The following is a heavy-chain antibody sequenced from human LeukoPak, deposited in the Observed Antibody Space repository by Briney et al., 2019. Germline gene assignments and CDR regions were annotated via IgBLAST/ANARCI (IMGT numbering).Heavy chain of an antibody. CDR1: GCTYSSYA. J-gene: IGHJ5*02. V-gene: IGHV1-69*10. D-gene: IGHD3-10*01. CDR2: IIPILGIA. CDR3: ARDATYGPKRFDP. Sequence: VKVSCQASGCTYSSYAISWVRQAPGQGLEWMGRIIPILGIANYAQKFQGRVTITADKSTSTAYMELSSLRSEDTAVYYCARDATYGPKRFDPWGQGTLVTVSS.